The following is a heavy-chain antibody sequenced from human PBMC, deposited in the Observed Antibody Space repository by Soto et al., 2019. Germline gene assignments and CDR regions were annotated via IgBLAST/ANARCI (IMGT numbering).Heavy chain of an antibody. Sequence: SGPTLGNPAQTLTLTCTLSGFSLSPSGVGVGWIRQPPGKALEWLGIIFWDDDKRYRPSLKTRLTITKDTSKNQLVLTMTNMGPVDTATYYCAHLPWKQLWPRAPVVNWGQGIPVTVS. D-gene: IGHD5-18*01. CDR3: AHLPWKQLWPRAPVVN. J-gene: IGHJ4*02. V-gene: IGHV2-5*02. CDR1: GFSLSPSGVG. CDR2: IFWDDDK.